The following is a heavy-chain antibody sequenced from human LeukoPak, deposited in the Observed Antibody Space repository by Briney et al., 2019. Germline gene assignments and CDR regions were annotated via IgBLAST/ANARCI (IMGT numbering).Heavy chain of an antibody. CDR2: IYYSGST. CDR3: ARAISNYVPYFDY. Sequence: SETLSLTCTVSGGSISSHYWSWIRQPPGKGLEWIGYIYYSGSTNYNPSLKSRVTISVDTSKNQFSLKLSSVTAADTAVYYCARAISNYVPYFDYWGQGTLVTVSS. CDR1: GGSISSHY. V-gene: IGHV4-59*11. J-gene: IGHJ4*02. D-gene: IGHD4-11*01.